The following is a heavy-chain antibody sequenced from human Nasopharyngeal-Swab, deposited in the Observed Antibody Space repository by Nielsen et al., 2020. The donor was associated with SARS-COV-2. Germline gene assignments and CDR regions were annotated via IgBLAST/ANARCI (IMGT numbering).Heavy chain of an antibody. D-gene: IGHD1-26*01. Sequence: SETLSLTCAVYGGSFSGYYWSWIRQPPGKGLEWIGETNHSGSTNYNPSLKSRVTISVDTSKNQFSLKLNSVTAADTAVYYCARRETIVGSFDYWGQGTLVTVSS. J-gene: IGHJ4*02. CDR2: TNHSGST. CDR3: ARRETIVGSFDY. CDR1: GGSFSGYY. V-gene: IGHV4-34*01.